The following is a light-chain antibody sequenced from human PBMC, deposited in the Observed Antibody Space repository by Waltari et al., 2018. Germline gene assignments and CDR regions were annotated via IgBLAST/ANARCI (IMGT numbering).Light chain of an antibody. CDR3: QQYDNRPLT. Sequence: DIQMTQSPSSLSASVGDRVTITCQASQDIRKNLHWFQQKPGKAPNLLSYDASHLHTGVPARFSGSKSGTDCSFGISSLQPEDIATYYCQQYDNRPLTFGGGTKVEIK. J-gene: IGKJ4*01. CDR2: DAS. CDR1: QDIRKN. V-gene: IGKV1-33*01.